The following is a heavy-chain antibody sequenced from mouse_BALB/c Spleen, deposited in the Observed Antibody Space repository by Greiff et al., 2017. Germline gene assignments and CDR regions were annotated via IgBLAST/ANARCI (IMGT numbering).Heavy chain of an antibody. CDR1: GYSITSGYY. J-gene: IGHJ3*01. Sequence: ESGPGLVKPSQSLSLTCSVTGYSITSGYYWNWIRQFPGNKLEWMGYISYDGSNNYNPSLKNRISITRDTSKNQFFLKLNSVTTEDTATYYCATGFAYWGQGTLVTVSA. CDR2: ISYDGSN. CDR3: ATGFAY. V-gene: IGHV3-6*02.